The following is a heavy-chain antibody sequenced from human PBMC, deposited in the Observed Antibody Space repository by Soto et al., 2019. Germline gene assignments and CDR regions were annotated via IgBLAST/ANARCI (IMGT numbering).Heavy chain of an antibody. Sequence: GGSLRLSCAASGFTFSSYAMSWVRQAPGKGLEWVSAISGSGGSTYYADSVKGRFTISRDNSKNTLYLQMNSLRAEDTAVYYCAKDGVSGSYSMVDYWGQGTLVTVSS. D-gene: IGHD1-26*01. V-gene: IGHV3-23*01. CDR3: AKDGVSGSYSMVDY. CDR1: GFTFSSYA. J-gene: IGHJ4*02. CDR2: ISGSGGST.